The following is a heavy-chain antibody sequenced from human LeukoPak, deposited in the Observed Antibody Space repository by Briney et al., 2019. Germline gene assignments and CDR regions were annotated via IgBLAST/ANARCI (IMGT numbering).Heavy chain of an antibody. J-gene: IGHJ4*02. D-gene: IGHD5-18*01. Sequence: PGRSLRLSCAASGFTFDDYAMHWVRQAPGKGLEWVSGTSWNSGNIGYADSVKGRFAISRDSAKNSLYLQMNSLRAEDMALYYCAKGYSYDMTYYFDYWGQGTLVTVSS. CDR2: TSWNSGNI. CDR3: AKGYSYDMTYYFDY. V-gene: IGHV3-9*03. CDR1: GFTFDDYA.